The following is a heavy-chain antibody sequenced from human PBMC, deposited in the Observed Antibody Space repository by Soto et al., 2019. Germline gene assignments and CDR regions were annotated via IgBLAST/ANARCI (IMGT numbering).Heavy chain of an antibody. Sequence: ASVKVSCKASGYTFTGYYMHWVRQAPGQGLEWMGWINPNSGGTNYAQKFQGWVTMTRDTSISTAYMELSRLRSDDTAVYYCARARGKKDRYCSGGSCPTPAVAGTLGYWGQGTLVTVSS. D-gene: IGHD2-15*01. V-gene: IGHV1-2*04. CDR2: INPNSGGT. J-gene: IGHJ4*02. CDR3: ARARGKKDRYCSGGSCPTPAVAGTLGY. CDR1: GYTFTGYY.